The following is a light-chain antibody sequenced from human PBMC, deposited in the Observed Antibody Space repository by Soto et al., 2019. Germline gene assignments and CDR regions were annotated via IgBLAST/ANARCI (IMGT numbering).Light chain of an antibody. V-gene: IGKV1-5*03. CDR1: QSISTW. J-gene: IGKJ1*01. CDR3: QQYHRYWT. CDR2: KAS. Sequence: DIQMTQSPSTLSASVGDRVTITCRASQSISTWLAWYQQKPGKAPKLLIYKASTLESGVPSRFSGSGSGTEFILTISSLQPDDFATYYCQQYHRYWTFGQGTKVEIK.